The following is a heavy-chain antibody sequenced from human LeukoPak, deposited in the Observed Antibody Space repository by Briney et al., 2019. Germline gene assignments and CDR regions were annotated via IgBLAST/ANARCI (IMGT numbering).Heavy chain of an antibody. D-gene: IGHD4-17*01. V-gene: IGHV4-30-2*01. CDR1: GGSISSGGYY. J-gene: IGHJ4*02. Sequence: SETLSLTCTVSGGSISSGGYYWSWIRQPPGKGLEWIGYIYHSGSTYYNPSLKSRVTISVDRSKNQFPLKLSSATAADTAVYYCASAYGDYPFDYWGQGTLVTVSS. CDR3: ASAYGDYPFDY. CDR2: IYHSGST.